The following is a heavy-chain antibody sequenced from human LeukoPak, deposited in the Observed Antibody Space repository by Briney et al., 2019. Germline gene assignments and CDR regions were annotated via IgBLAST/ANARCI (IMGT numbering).Heavy chain of an antibody. D-gene: IGHD3-3*01. Sequence: PGGSLRLSCAASGFTFSSYGMHWVRQAPGKGLEWVAFIRYDGSNKYYADSVKGRFTISRDNSKNTLYLQMNSLRAEDTAVYYCAKDLLPFYDFWKNWFDPWGQGTLVTVSS. CDR1: GFTFSSYG. V-gene: IGHV3-30*02. CDR3: AKDLLPFYDFWKNWFDP. J-gene: IGHJ5*02. CDR2: IRYDGSNK.